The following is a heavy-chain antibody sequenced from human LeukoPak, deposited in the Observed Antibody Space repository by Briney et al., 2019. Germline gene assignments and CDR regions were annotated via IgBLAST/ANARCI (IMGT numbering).Heavy chain of an antibody. CDR3: AKGEGGYGDCFDY. CDR2: ISGSGGST. D-gene: IGHD4-17*01. CDR1: GFTFSSYA. V-gene: IGHV3-23*01. Sequence: GGSLRLSCAASGFTFSSYAMCWVRQAPGKGLEWVSAISGSGGSTYYADSVKGRFTISRDNSKNTLYLQMNSLRAEDTAVYYCAKGEGGYGDCFDYWGQGTLVTVSS. J-gene: IGHJ4*02.